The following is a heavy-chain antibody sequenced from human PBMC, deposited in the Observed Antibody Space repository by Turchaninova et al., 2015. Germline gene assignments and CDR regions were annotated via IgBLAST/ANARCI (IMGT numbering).Heavy chain of an antibody. D-gene: IGHD6-19*01. CDR1: GYSISSGGYY. J-gene: IGHJ5*02. Sequence: QVQLQESGPGLVKPSQTLSLTCTVPGYSISSGGYYWTWVRQHPGKGMEGIGYIDKTGSTSYNPTLKSRVTISVDTSKNQFSLKLSSVTAADTAVYYCARDQYGSAWNGRWFDPWGQGTLVTVSS. CDR2: IDKTGST. V-gene: IGHV4-31*03. CDR3: ARDQYGSAWNGRWFDP.